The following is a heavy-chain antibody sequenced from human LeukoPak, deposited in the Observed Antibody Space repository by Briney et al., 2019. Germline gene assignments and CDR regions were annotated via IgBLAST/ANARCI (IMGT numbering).Heavy chain of an antibody. CDR2: ISSSSSYI. Sequence: GGSLRLSCAASGFTFSSYSMNWVRQAPGKGLEWVSSISSSSSYIYYADSVKGRFTISRDNAKNSLYLQMNSLRAEDTAAYYCARENTAADLDYWGQGTLVTVSS. CDR1: GFTFSSYS. D-gene: IGHD5-18*01. J-gene: IGHJ4*02. CDR3: ARENTAADLDY. V-gene: IGHV3-21*01.